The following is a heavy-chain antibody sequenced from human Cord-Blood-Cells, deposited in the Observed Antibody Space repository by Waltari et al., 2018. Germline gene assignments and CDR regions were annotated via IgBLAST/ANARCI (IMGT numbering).Heavy chain of an antibody. CDR2: IYYSGST. J-gene: IGHJ4*02. CDR3: ARHSGDYAIFDY. CDR1: GGSISSSSYY. D-gene: IGHD4-17*01. V-gene: IGHV4-39*01. Sequence: QLQLQESGPGLVKPSETLSLTCTVSGGSISSSSYYWGWIRQPPGKGLEWIGSIYYSGSTYYNPSLKSRVTISVDTSKNRFSLKLSSVTAADTAVYYCARHSGDYAIFDYWGQGTLVTVSS.